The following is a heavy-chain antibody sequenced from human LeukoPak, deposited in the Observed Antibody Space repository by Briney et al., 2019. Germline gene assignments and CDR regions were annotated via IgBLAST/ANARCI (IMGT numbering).Heavy chain of an antibody. D-gene: IGHD2-8*01. Sequence: PSETLSLTCTVSGGSISSYYWSWIRQPPGKGLEWIGYIYYSGSTNYNPSLKSRVTISVDTSKNQFSLKLSSVTAADTAVYYCARGEYCTNGVCGYRKNWFDPWGQGTLVTVSS. J-gene: IGHJ5*02. CDR3: ARGEYCTNGVCGYRKNWFDP. V-gene: IGHV4-59*01. CDR1: GGSISSYY. CDR2: IYYSGST.